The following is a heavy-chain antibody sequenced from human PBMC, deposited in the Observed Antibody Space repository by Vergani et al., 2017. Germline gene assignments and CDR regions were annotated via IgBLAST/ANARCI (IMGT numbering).Heavy chain of an antibody. CDR2: ISYDGSNK. CDR3: AKDGSGSYYYYYYYYGMDV. D-gene: IGHD3-10*01. J-gene: IGHJ6*02. Sequence: VQLVESGGGLVKPGGSLRLSCAASGFTFSSYGMHWVRQAPGKGLEWVAVISYDGSNKYYADSVKGRFTISRDNSKNTLYLQMNSLRAEDTAVYYCAKDGSGSYYYYYYYYGMDVWGQGTTVTVSS. V-gene: IGHV3-30*18. CDR1: GFTFSSYG.